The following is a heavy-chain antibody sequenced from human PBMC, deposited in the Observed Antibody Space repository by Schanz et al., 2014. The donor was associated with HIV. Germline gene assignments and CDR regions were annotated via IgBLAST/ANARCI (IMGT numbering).Heavy chain of an antibody. Sequence: VQLVESGGGLVKPGGSLSLSCVASGFTFGDHYMTWIRQAPGKGLEWVAHISGPGSAMSYADSVKGRFTISRDNAKNSLNLQLKSLRAEDTAVYYCAKDLPQPWFTYWGQGTLVTVSS. J-gene: IGHJ4*02. V-gene: IGHV3-11*01. CDR2: ISGPGSAM. CDR3: AKDLPQPWFTY. CDR1: GFTFGDHY. D-gene: IGHD5-18*01.